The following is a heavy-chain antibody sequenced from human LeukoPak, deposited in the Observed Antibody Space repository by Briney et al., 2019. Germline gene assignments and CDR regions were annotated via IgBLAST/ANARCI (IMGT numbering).Heavy chain of an antibody. CDR1: GFTFRSYW. Sequence: PGGFLRLSCAASGFTFRSYWMHWVRQVPGKGLVWVSRINTDGTIISYADSVKGRFTISRDNSKNTLYLQMNSLRAEDTAVYYCAKDREGIAVAGAFDYWGQGTLVTVSS. CDR2: INTDGTII. V-gene: IGHV3-74*01. CDR3: AKDREGIAVAGAFDY. D-gene: IGHD6-19*01. J-gene: IGHJ4*02.